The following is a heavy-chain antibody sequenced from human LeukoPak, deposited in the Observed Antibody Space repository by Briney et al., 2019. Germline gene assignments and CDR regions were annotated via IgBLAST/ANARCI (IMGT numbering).Heavy chain of an antibody. V-gene: IGHV1-18*01. CDR2: ISAYNGNT. Sequence: ASVKVSCKASGYTFTSYGISWVRQAPGQGNERMGWISAYNGNTNYAQKLQGRVTMTTDTSTSTAYMELRSLRSDDTAVYYCARGSVGANWFDPWGQGTLVTVSS. D-gene: IGHD1-26*01. CDR3: ARGSVGANWFDP. CDR1: GYTFTSYG. J-gene: IGHJ5*02.